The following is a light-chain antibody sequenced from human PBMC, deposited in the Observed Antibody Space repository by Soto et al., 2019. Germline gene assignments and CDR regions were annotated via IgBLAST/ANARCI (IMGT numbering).Light chain of an antibody. CDR3: QQDNSFPLT. V-gene: IGKV1-12*01. Sequence: DIQMTQSPSSVSASVGDRVTITCRASQGIGSWLGWYQQKPGKAPNLLIYAAASLQSGVPSRFSATCSGTEFTLTINSLQPEDVATYCCQQDNSFPLTFGPGTKGDLK. CDR1: QGIGSW. CDR2: AAA. J-gene: IGKJ3*01.